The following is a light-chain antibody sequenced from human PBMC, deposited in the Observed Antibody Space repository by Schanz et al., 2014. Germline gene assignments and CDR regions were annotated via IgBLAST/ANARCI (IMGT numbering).Light chain of an antibody. V-gene: IGLV2-8*01. CDR3: SSYAGSNNFWV. CDR1: SSDVGGYNY. CDR2: EVS. J-gene: IGLJ3*02. Sequence: QSALTQPPSASGSPGQSVTISCTGTSSDVGGYNYVSWYQQHPGKAPKIMIYEVSKRPSGVPDRFSGSKSGNTASLTVSGLQAEDEADYYCSSYAGSNNFWVFGGGTKLTVL.